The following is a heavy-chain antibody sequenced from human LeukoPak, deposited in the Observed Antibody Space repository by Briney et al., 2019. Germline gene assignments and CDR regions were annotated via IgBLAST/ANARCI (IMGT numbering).Heavy chain of an antibody. J-gene: IGHJ4*02. CDR2: IYHSGST. Sequence: QTSETLSLTCTVSGYSISSGYYWGWIRQPPGKGLEWIGSIYHSGSTYYNPSLKSRVTISVDTSKNQFSLKLSSVTAADTAVYYCARVRYYYGSGSYYNDPPLYYFDYWGQGTLVTVSS. CDR1: GYSISSGYY. V-gene: IGHV4-38-2*02. CDR3: ARVRYYYGSGSYYNDPPLYYFDY. D-gene: IGHD3-10*01.